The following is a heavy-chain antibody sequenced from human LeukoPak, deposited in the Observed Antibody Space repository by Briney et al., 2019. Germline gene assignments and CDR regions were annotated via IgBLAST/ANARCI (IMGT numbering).Heavy chain of an antibody. J-gene: IGHJ3*02. V-gene: IGHV4-61*02. D-gene: IGHD3-3*01. Sequence: PSQTLSLTCTVSGGSISGGSYYWSWIRQPAGKGLEWLGRIYTSGSTNYNPSLKSRVTISVDTSKNQFSLKLSSVTAADTAVYYCARVPYDFWSGYYGAFDIWGQGTMVTVSS. CDR2: IYTSGST. CDR1: GGSISGGSYY. CDR3: ARVPYDFWSGYYGAFDI.